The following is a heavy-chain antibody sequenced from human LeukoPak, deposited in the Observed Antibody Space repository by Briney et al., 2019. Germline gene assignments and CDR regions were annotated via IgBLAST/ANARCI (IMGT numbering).Heavy chain of an antibody. CDR3: ARSSYYYDSSGYYVNYYYYMDV. CDR2: INPSGGST. V-gene: IGHV1-46*01. D-gene: IGHD3-22*01. CDR1: GYTFTSYG. Sequence: ASVKVSCKASGYTFTSYGISWVRQAPGQGLEWMGIINPSGGSTSYAQKFQGRVTMTRDTSISTAYMELSRLRSDDTAVYYCARSSYYYDSSGYYVNYYYYMDVWGKGTTVTISS. J-gene: IGHJ6*03.